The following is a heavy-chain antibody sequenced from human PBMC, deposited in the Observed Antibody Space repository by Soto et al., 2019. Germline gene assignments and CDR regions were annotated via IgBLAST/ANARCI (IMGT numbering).Heavy chain of an antibody. J-gene: IGHJ6*03. V-gene: IGHV4-34*01. CDR1: GGSFSGYY. D-gene: IGHD2-2*01. CDR2: INHSGST. CDR3: ARGACSSTSCHRDYYYYMDV. Sequence: SETLSLTXAVYGGSFSGYYWSWIRQPPGKGLEWIGEINHSGSTNYNPSLKSRVTISVDTSKNQFSLKLSSVTAADTAVYYCARGACSSTSCHRDYYYYMDVWGKGTTVTVSS.